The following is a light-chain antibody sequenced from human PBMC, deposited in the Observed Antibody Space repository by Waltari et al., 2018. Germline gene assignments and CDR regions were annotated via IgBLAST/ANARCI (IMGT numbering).Light chain of an antibody. CDR2: AAS. CDR1: QALSRNR. J-gene: IGKJ1*01. V-gene: IGKV3-20*01. CDR3: QQYDTTPET. Sequence: ETVMTQSPGTLSLSPGGRATLSCRASQALSRNRLAWYQQKPGQPPRLLIYAASSRASDVPDRFTGSGSGTDFTLTISRLDPEDFAVFYCQQYDTTPETFGQGTRVEVK.